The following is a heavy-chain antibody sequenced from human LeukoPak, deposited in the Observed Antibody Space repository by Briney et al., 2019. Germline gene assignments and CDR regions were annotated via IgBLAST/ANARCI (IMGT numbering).Heavy chain of an antibody. CDR1: GYTFTNYD. Sequence: ASVKVSCKASGYTFTNYDINWVRQAPGQGLEWMGWISAYNGNTNYAQKLQGRVTMTTDTSTGTAYMELSSLRSEDTAVYYCAREGGDCSSTSCPYGMDVWGQGTTVTVSS. CDR2: ISAYNGNT. J-gene: IGHJ6*02. V-gene: IGHV1-18*01. CDR3: AREGGDCSSTSCPYGMDV. D-gene: IGHD2-2*01.